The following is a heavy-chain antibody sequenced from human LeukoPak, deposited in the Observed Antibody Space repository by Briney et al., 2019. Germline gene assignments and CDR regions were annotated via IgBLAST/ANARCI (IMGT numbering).Heavy chain of an antibody. CDR2: ISSGSSIM. J-gene: IGHJ4*02. D-gene: IGHD6-13*01. V-gene: IGHV3-11*04. CDR3: AKSHASIWNVYDY. Sequence: GGSLRLSCAVSGFTSSDYYMSWVRQAPGKGLEWVSYISSGSSIMYYADSVKGRFSISRDNAKNSLFLRMDSLRDDDTAVYYCAKSHASIWNVYDYWGQGTLVTVSS. CDR1: GFTSSDYY.